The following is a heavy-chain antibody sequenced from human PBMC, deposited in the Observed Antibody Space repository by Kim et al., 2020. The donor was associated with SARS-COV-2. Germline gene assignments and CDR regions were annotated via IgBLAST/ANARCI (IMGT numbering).Heavy chain of an antibody. V-gene: IGHV3-30*04. CDR2: ISYDGSNK. Sequence: GGSLRLSCAASGFTFSSYAMHWVRQAPGKGLEWVAVISYDGSNKYYADSVKGRFTISRDNSKNTLYLQMNSLRAADTAVYYCARDGPWTNYYGMDVWGQGTTVTVSS. CDR1: GFTFSSYA. J-gene: IGHJ6*02. D-gene: IGHD1-1*01. CDR3: ARDGPWTNYYGMDV.